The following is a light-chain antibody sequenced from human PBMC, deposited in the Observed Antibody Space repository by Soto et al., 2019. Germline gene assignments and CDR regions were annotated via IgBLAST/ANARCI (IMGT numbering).Light chain of an antibody. J-gene: IGKJ1*01. CDR1: QTISSW. CDR3: QQYNSYSEA. V-gene: IGKV1-5*03. CDR2: KAS. Sequence: DIKMTQSPSTLSASVGDRVTITCRASQTISSWVAWYQQKPGTAPKLLIYKASSLESGVPSRFSGSGSGTEFTLTISSLQPDDFASYYCQQYNSYSEAFGQGTKVDI.